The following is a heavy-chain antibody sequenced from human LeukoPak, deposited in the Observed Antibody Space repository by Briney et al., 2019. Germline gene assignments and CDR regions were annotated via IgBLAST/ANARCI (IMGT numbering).Heavy chain of an antibody. CDR2: ISGYNGHA. CDR3: ASLKNYYDSSGYLVTDAFDI. J-gene: IGHJ3*02. Sequence: ASVKVSCKASGYDFSDYYIHWVRQAPGQGLEWMGWISGYNGHANYAQKLQGRVTMTTDTSTSTAYMELRSLKSDDTAVYYCASLKNYYDSSGYLVTDAFDIWGQGTMVTVSS. V-gene: IGHV1-18*04. CDR1: GYDFSDYY. D-gene: IGHD3-22*01.